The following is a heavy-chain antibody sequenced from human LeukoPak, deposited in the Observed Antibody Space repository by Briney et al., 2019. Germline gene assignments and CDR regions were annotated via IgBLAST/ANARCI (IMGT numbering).Heavy chain of an antibody. V-gene: IGHV1-8*03. CDR2: MNPNTGNT. CDR1: RYTITSYD. J-gene: IGHJ4*02. Sequence: ASVSVSCKASRYTITSYDINWVRQAPGQGLEWMGWMNPNTGNTVYAQKFQGRITFTRDISINTAYMELSSLRSDDTAVYYCAREGGSYRFFDYWGQGTLVTVSS. D-gene: IGHD1-26*01. CDR3: AREGGSYRFFDY.